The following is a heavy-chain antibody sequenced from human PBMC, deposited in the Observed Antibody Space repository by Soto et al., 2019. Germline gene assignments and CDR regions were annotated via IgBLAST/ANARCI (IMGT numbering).Heavy chain of an antibody. V-gene: IGHV3-48*02. CDR2: VSSGSSTI. CDR1: GFTFSTYG. J-gene: IGHJ6*02. CDR3: ARHDAMDV. Sequence: GGSLRLSCAGSGFTFSTYGMDWVRQAPGKGLEWVSYVSSGSSTIYYADSVKGRFTISRDNAKNSLYLEMNSLRDDDTAVYYCARHDAMDVWGQGTTVTVSS.